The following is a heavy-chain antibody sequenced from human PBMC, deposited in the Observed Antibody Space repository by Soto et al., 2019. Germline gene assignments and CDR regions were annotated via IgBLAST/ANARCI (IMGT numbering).Heavy chain of an antibody. D-gene: IGHD3-10*01. V-gene: IGHV1-3*01. J-gene: IGHJ4*02. CDR3: ARGGGWVGEASFDT. CDR2: INAGNGRE. CDR1: GYTFTSYT. Sequence: QVQLEQSGAEVKKPGASVKVSCQTSGYTFTSYTLHWVRQAPGQGLEWLGWINAGNGREKYSQRCQDGVSLSPDRSTPTPYMEIRSLRSEATAVYYCARGGGWVGEASFDTWGQGTLVIVSS.